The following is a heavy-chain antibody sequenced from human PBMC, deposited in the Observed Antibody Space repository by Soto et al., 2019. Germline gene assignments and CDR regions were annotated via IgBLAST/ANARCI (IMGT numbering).Heavy chain of an antibody. CDR2: ISGSGGST. CDR1: GFTFSSYA. D-gene: IGHD2-2*01. CDR3: AKGIVVVPAAMIAHGGYNWFDP. J-gene: IGHJ5*02. Sequence: GGSLRLSCAASGFTFSSYAMSWVRQAPGKGLEWVSAISGSGGSTYYADSVKGRFTISRDNSKNTLYLQMNSLRAEDTAVYYCAKGIVVVPAAMIAHGGYNWFDPWGQGTLVTVSS. V-gene: IGHV3-23*01.